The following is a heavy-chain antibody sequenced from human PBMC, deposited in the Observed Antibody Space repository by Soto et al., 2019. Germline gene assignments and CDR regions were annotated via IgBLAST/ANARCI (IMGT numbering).Heavy chain of an antibody. CDR1: GYTFSSYW. D-gene: IGHD6-19*01. Sequence: GESLKISCQGSGYTFSSYWIAWVRQMPGKGLEWMGIIFPRDFDTRYSPSFQGHVTISVDKSINTAYLQWSSLRASDTAMYYCARGSNTGWSIHPYYLDFWGPGTLVTVSS. V-gene: IGHV5-51*01. J-gene: IGHJ4*02. CDR3: ARGSNTGWSIHPYYLDF. CDR2: IFPRDFDT.